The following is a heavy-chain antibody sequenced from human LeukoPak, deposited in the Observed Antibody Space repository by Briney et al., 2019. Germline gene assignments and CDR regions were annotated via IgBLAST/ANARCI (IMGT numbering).Heavy chain of an antibody. CDR2: MNPNSGNT. V-gene: IGHV1-8*01. CDR1: GYTFTSYD. Sequence: ASVKVSCKASGYTFTSYDINWVRQATGQGPEWMGWMNPNSGNTGYAQKFQGRVTMTRNTSISTAYMEVSSLRSEDTAVYYCARARAFCGGYPYYFDYWGQGTLVTVSS. D-gene: IGHD5-12*01. J-gene: IGHJ4*02. CDR3: ARARAFCGGYPYYFDY.